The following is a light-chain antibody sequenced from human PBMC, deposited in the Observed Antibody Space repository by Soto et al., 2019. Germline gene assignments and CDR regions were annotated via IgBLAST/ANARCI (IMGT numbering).Light chain of an antibody. CDR1: QSLLHSNGNIY. Sequence: DNVLSQSQHSLPVTPGEPASISCRSSQSLLHSNGNIYLDWYLQKPGQSPQLLIYLGSIRASGVPDRFSGSGSGTDFTLKITRVEAEDVGIYYRMQAIQAPRTFGLGTKVEIK. CDR2: LGS. CDR3: MQAIQAPRT. J-gene: IGKJ1*01. V-gene: IGKV2-28*01.